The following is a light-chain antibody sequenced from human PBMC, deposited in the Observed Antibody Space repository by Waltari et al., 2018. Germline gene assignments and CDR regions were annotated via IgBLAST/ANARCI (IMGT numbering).Light chain of an antibody. J-gene: IGKJ4*01. Sequence: EIVLTQSPATLSLSPGEIATLSCRASENINIFLAWYQQKPGQAPRLLISDASNRAAGVPARFSGSGSLTDFTLTISSLEPEDFGVYYCQQRTNWQSLSFGGGTRVEIK. CDR1: ENINIF. CDR3: QQRTNWQSLS. CDR2: DAS. V-gene: IGKV3D-11*02.